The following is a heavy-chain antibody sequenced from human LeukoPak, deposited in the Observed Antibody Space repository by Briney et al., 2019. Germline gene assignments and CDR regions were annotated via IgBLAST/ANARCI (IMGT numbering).Heavy chain of an antibody. D-gene: IGHD2-8*02. Sequence: PGGSLRLSCAASGFTFSSYAMSWVRQAPGKGLEWVGRIKSKTDGGTTDYAAPVKGRFTISRDDSKNTLYLQMDSLKTEDTAVYYCYTVTIKATGGRGLWGQGTLVTVSS. J-gene: IGHJ4*02. CDR2: IKSKTDGGTT. CDR3: YTVTIKATGGRGL. CDR1: GFTFSSYA. V-gene: IGHV3-15*01.